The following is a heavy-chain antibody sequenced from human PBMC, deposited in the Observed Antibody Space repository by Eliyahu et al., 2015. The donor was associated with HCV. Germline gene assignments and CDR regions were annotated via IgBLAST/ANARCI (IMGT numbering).Heavy chain of an antibody. J-gene: IGHJ4*02. CDR1: GFTFFNHG. Sequence: GFTFFNHGMHWVRQSPGKGLEWVAVMWFDGSLQYYADSVKGRFTVSRDISTSTLYLEMNNLRAEDTAIYYCARDPRDGYNDYFDFWGQGALVTVSS. V-gene: IGHV3-33*01. D-gene: IGHD5-24*01. CDR2: MWFDGSLQ. CDR3: ARDPRDGYNDYFDF.